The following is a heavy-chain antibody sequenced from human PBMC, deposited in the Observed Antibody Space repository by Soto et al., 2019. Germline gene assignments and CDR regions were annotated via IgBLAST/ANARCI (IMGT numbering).Heavy chain of an antibody. J-gene: IGHJ6*02. D-gene: IGHD3-3*01. Sequence: SETLSLTCAVSGGSISSYYWSWIRQPPGKGLEWIGYIYYSGSTNYNPSLKSRVTISVDTSKNQFSLKLSSVTAADTAVYYCARNGVITPPKYYYYGMDVWGQGTTVTVSS. V-gene: IGHV4-59*01. CDR3: ARNGVITPPKYYYYGMDV. CDR2: IYYSGST. CDR1: GGSISSYY.